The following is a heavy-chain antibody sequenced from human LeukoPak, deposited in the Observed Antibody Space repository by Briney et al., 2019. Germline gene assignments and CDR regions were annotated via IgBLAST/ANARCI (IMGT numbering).Heavy chain of an antibody. V-gene: IGHV4-39*07. CDR2: LYHSEST. CDR1: GGSISSSSYY. J-gene: IGHJ4*02. CDR3: ARLSLSGYYFDY. Sequence: SETLSLTCTVSGGSISSSSYYWGWIRQPPGKGLEWIGELYHSESTNYNPSLKRRVTISVDKSKNQFSLKLSSVTAADTAVYYCARLSLSGYYFDYWGQGTLVTVSS. D-gene: IGHD3-10*01.